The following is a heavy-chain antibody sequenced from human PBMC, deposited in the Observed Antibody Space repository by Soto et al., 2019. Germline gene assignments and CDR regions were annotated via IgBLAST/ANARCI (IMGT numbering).Heavy chain of an antibody. CDR2: IYYIGST. Sequence: PSETLSLTCTVSGGSISSYYWSWIRQPPGKGLEWIGYIYYIGSTNYNPSLKSRATISVDTSKNQFSLKLSSVTAADTAVYYGARGLIVGFDPWGQGTLVTGSS. CDR1: GGSISSYY. J-gene: IGHJ5*02. V-gene: IGHV4-59*01. D-gene: IGHD3-16*02. CDR3: ARGLIVGFDP.